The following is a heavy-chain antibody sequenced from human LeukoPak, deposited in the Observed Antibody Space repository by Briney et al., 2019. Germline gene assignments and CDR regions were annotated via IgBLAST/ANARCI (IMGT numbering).Heavy chain of an antibody. J-gene: IGHJ6*03. CDR1: GFTFSSYG. D-gene: IGHD2-8*01. Sequence: GGSLRLSCAASGFTFSSYGMHWVRQAPGKGLEWVAFIRYDGSNKYYAGSVKGRFTISRDNSKNTLYLQMNSLRAEDTAVYYCAKVAYAYYYYYMDVWGKGTTVTVSS. CDR3: AKVAYAYYYYYMDV. CDR2: IRYDGSNK. V-gene: IGHV3-30*02.